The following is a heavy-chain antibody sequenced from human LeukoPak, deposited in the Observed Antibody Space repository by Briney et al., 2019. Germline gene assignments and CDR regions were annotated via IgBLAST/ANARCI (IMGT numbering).Heavy chain of an antibody. CDR1: GITFSSYS. D-gene: IGHD3-3*01. CDR2: MSGSGGST. J-gene: IGHJ5*02. V-gene: IGHV3-23*01. CDR3: AKDGTIFGVINWFDP. Sequence: GGSLRLSCVASGITFSSYSMNWVRQAPGKGLEWVSVMSGSGGSTYYADSVKGRFTISRDNSKNTLYLQMNSLRAEDTAVYYCAKDGTIFGVINWFDPWGQGTLVTVSS.